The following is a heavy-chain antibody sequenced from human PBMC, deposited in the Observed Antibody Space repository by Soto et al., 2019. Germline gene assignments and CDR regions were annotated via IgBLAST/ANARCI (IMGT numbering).Heavy chain of an antibody. CDR1: GYTFTNYD. CDR3: VRGGGYYNLLTGYDY. Sequence: ASVKVSCKTSGYTFTNYDVNWVRQAPGQGLEWMGWMNPNSLNTDYAQKFQDRITMTRNTSISTAYMDLRSLRSEDTAVYYCVRGGGYYNLLTGYDYWGQGTPVTVSS. V-gene: IGHV1-8*01. D-gene: IGHD3-9*01. CDR2: MNPNSLNT. J-gene: IGHJ4*02.